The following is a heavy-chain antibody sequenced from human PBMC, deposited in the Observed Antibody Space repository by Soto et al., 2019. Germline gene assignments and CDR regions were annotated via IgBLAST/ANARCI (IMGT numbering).Heavy chain of an antibody. D-gene: IGHD2-2*01. CDR1: GYSFTSYW. Sequence: GESLKISCKGSGYSFTSYWIGWVRQMPGKGLEWMGIIYPGDSDTRYSPSFQGQVTISADKSISTAYLQWSSLKASDTAMYYCARDLSPAPSPADYYYYYGMDVWGQGTTVTVSS. V-gene: IGHV5-51*01. CDR2: IYPGDSDT. CDR3: ARDLSPAPSPADYYYYYGMDV. J-gene: IGHJ6*02.